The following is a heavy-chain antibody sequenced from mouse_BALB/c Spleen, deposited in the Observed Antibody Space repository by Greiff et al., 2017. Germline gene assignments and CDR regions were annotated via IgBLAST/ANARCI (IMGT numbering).Heavy chain of an antibody. CDR3: MITTGY. CDR2: IYPGSGST. D-gene: IGHD2-4*01. CDR1: SYTFTSYW. V-gene: IGHV1S22*01. Sequence: LQQPGSELVRPGASVKLSCKASSYTFTSYWMHWVKQRPGQGLEWIGNIYPGSGSTNYDEKFKSKATLTVDTSSSTAYMQLSSLTSEDSAVYYWMITTGYWGQGTTLTVSS. J-gene: IGHJ2*01.